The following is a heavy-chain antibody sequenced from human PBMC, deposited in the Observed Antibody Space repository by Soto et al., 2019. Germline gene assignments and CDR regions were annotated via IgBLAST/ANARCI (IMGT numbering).Heavy chain of an antibody. CDR2: IIPIFGTA. CDR1: GGTFSSYA. J-gene: IGHJ3*02. CDR3: ARYEGWSTHCSSTSCYAFDI. Sequence: ASVKVSCKASGGTFSSYAISWVRQAPGQGLEWMGGIIPIFGTANYAQKFQGRVTITADESTSTAYMELSSLRSEDTAVYYCARYEGWSTHCSSTSCYAFDIWGQGTMVTVSS. V-gene: IGHV1-69*13. D-gene: IGHD2-2*01.